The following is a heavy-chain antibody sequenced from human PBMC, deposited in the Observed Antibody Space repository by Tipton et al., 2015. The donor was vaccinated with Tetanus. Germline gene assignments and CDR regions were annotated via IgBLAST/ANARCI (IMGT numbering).Heavy chain of an antibody. CDR1: GGSISSYY. CDR3: ARVRTSGELWPPDHRGGWFDP. V-gene: IGHV4-59*01. CDR2: IYYSGST. D-gene: IGHD3-16*01. J-gene: IGHJ5*02. Sequence: TLSLTCTVSGGSISSYYWSWIRQPPGKGLEWIGYIYYSGSTNYNPSLKSRVTISVDTSKNQFSLKLSSVTAADTAVYYCARVRTSGELWPPDHRGGWFDPWGQGTLVTVSS.